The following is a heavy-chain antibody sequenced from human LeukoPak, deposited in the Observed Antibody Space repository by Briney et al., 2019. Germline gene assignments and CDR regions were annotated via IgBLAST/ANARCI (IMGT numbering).Heavy chain of an antibody. CDR3: ARNSVGGSFFDY. CDR2: ISSSGSTI. V-gene: IGHV3-48*03. J-gene: IGHJ4*02. D-gene: IGHD3-16*01. Sequence: GGSLRLSCAASGFTFSSYEMNWVRQAPGKGLEWVSYISSSGSTIYYADSVKGRFTISRDNAKNSLYLQMNSLRAEDTAVYYCARNSVGGSFFDYWGQGILVTVSS. CDR1: GFTFSSYE.